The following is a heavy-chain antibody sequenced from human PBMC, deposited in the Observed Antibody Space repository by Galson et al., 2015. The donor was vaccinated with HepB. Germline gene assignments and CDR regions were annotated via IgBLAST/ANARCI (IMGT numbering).Heavy chain of an antibody. CDR3: ARDSSNGWHFDY. CDR2: IYHSGST. D-gene: IGHD6-19*01. Sequence: SETLSLTCAVSGYSISSGYYWGWIRQPPGKGLEWIGSIYHSGSTYYNPSLKSRVTISVDTSKNQFSLKLTSVTAADSAVYYCARDSSNGWHFDYWGHGTLVTVSS. J-gene: IGHJ4*01. V-gene: IGHV4-38-2*02. CDR1: GYSISSGYY.